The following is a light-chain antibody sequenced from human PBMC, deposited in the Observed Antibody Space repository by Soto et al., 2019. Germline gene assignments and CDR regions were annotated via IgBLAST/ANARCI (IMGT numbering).Light chain of an antibody. CDR1: QSVSGN. CDR3: PQYNSCPPVT. V-gene: IGKV3-15*01. J-gene: IGKJ5*01. Sequence: DIVLTQSPATLSVSPGERATLSCRASQSVSGNLAWYQQKPGHPPRLLIYGTSTRATGIPARFSGGGSGTGCSLTISSPLSEDFAVYYCPQYNSCPPVTFGQGTRLEIK. CDR2: GTS.